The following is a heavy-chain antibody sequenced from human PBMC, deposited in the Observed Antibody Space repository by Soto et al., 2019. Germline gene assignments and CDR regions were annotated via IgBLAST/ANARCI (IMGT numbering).Heavy chain of an antibody. Sequence: HGESLKISCKGSGYTFTNYWIGWVRQMPGKGPEWMGIIYPGDSDTKYNPSFQGQVTISADKSITTTYLQWSSLKASDTAMYYCARYPTLTDYFYYGMDVWGQGTTVTVSS. D-gene: IGHD4-17*01. J-gene: IGHJ6*02. CDR3: ARYPTLTDYFYYGMDV. CDR1: GYTFTNYW. CDR2: IYPGDSDT. V-gene: IGHV5-51*01.